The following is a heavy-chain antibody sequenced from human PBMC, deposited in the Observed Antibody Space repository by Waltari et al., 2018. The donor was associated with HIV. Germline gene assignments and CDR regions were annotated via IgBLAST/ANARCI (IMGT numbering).Heavy chain of an antibody. CDR2: IIPFLGKA. D-gene: IGHD2-2*01. J-gene: IGHJ6*02. Sequence: QVQLVQSGAEVKKPGSSVKVSCKASGGTFSSSAISWVRQAPGQGLEWKGRIIPFLGKANYEQKFQGRVTITADKSTSTAYMELSSLRSEDTAGYYCAGGGCSSTSCYPPYGMDVWGQGTTVTVSS. V-gene: IGHV1-69*04. CDR1: GGTFSSSA. CDR3: AGGGCSSTSCYPPYGMDV.